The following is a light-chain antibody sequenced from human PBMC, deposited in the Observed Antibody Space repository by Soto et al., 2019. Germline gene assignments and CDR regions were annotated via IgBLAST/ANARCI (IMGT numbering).Light chain of an antibody. CDR3: QHYDSSPWT. V-gene: IGKV3-20*01. CDR1: QSVSSSF. Sequence: ELVLTQSPGTLSLSPGERATLSCRASQSVSSSFLAWHQQKPGQAPRLLIYGASTRATGIPDRFNGSGSGTGFTLTISRLEPEDFAVDYCQHYDSSPWTFGQGTKVEIK. CDR2: GAS. J-gene: IGKJ1*01.